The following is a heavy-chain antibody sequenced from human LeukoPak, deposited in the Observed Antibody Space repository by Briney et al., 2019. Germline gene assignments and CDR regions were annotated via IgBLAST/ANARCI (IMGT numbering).Heavy chain of an antibody. CDR1: GFSFSSYN. V-gene: IGHV3-7*01. J-gene: IGHJ4*02. CDR2: IKQDGSEK. CDR3: AKDTSIGRYCTNGVCSPFDY. Sequence: GGSLRLSCTASGFSFSSYNINWVRQAPGKGLEWVANIKQDGSEKYYVDSVKGRFTISRDNAKNSLYLQMNSLRAEDTAVYYCAKDTSIGRYCTNGVCSPFDYWGQGTLVTVSS. D-gene: IGHD2-8*01.